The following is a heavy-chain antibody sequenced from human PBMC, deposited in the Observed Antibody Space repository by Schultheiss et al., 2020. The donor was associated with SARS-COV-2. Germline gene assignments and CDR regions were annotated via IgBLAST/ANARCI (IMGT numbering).Heavy chain of an antibody. CDR2: IYSGGST. V-gene: IGHV3-23*03. CDR3: AKDRIGAARFYWYFDL. Sequence: GGSLRLSCAASGFTFSSYAMSWVRQAPGKGLEWVSVIYSGGSTYYADSVKGRFTISRDNSKNTLYLQMNSLRAEDTAVYYCAKDRIGAARFYWYFDLWGRGTLVTVSS. J-gene: IGHJ2*01. D-gene: IGHD6-6*01. CDR1: GFTFSSYA.